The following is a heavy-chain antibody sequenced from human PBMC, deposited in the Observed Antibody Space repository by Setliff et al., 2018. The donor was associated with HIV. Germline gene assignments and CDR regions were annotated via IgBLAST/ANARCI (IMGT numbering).Heavy chain of an antibody. CDR1: GYSFTNFW. CDR3: AKDRGDYDPRRYDA. Sequence: GESLKISCKGSGYSFTNFWIAWVRQMPGKGLEWMGIIYPGDSDTRYSPSFQGQVTISADKTISTAHLQWSSLRAEDTAIYFCAKDRGDYDPRRYDAWGQGSLVTVSS. V-gene: IGHV5-51*01. J-gene: IGHJ5*02. D-gene: IGHD4-17*01. CDR2: IYPGDSDT.